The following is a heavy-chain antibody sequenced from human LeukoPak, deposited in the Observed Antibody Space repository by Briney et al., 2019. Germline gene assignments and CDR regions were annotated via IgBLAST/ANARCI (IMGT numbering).Heavy chain of an antibody. CDR2: IKQDGSAK. D-gene: IGHD1-26*01. Sequence: GGSLRLSCAASGFTFSSYWMNWVRQAPGKGLEWVANIKQDGSAKYYVDSVKGRFTISRDNAKNSLYLQMNSLRAEDTAVYYCAREIRGYSYFDYWGQGTLVTVSS. J-gene: IGHJ4*02. CDR3: AREIRGYSYFDY. V-gene: IGHV3-7*03. CDR1: GFTFSSYW.